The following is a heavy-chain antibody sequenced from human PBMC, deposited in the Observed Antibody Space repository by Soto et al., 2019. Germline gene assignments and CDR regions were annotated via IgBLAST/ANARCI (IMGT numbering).Heavy chain of an antibody. CDR1: LFSFRSYT. V-gene: IGHV3-23*01. CDR2: ITTSGDYT. D-gene: IGHD3-10*01. J-gene: IGHJ4*02. Sequence: EVQLLESGGGLVQPGGSLRLSCAASLFSFRSYTMSWARQAPGKGPEWVLAITTSGDYTVYADSVKGRFTISRDNSKNTLFLEMSSLRAEDPGVYFCAGRGGSGSYYWGQGTLVTVSS. CDR3: AGRGGSGSYY.